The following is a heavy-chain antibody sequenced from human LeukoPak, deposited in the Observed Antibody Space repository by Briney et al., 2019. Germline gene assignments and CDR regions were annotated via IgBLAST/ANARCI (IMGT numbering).Heavy chain of an antibody. CDR2: IYTSGST. V-gene: IGHV4-4*07. CDR3: ARVTAYYDFWSGYYRENAFDI. CDR1: GGSISSYY. J-gene: IGHJ3*02. D-gene: IGHD3-3*01. Sequence: SETLSLTCTVSGGSISSYYWSWIRQPAGKGLEWIGRIYTSGSTNYNPSLKSRVTMSVDTSKNQFSLKLSSVTAADTAVYYCARVTAYYDFWSGYYRENAFDIWGQGTMVTVSS.